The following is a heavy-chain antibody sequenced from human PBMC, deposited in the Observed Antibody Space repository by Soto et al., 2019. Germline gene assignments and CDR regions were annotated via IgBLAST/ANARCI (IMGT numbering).Heavy chain of an antibody. Sequence: EVQLLESGGGLVQPGGSLRLSCAASGFTFSSYAMSWVRQAPGKGLEWVSGISGSGGRTYYADSVKGRFTISRDNSKNTLYLQMNSLRAEDTAVYYCAKDHSGDNNWFDPWGRGTLVTVSS. CDR1: GFTFSSYA. CDR3: AKDHSGDNNWFDP. D-gene: IGHD4-17*01. V-gene: IGHV3-23*01. CDR2: ISGSGGRT. J-gene: IGHJ5*02.